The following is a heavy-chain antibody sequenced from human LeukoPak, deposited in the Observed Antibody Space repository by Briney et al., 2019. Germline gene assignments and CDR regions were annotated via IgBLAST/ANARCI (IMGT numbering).Heavy chain of an antibody. CDR2: IYTSGST. Sequence: SETLSLTCAVYGGSFSGYYWSWLRQPAGKGLEWIGHIYTSGSTNYNPSLKSRVTMSVDTSKNQFSLKLSSVTAADTAMYFCAGGEIYGALRDWGQGTLVTVSS. D-gene: IGHD4-17*01. CDR3: AGGEIYGALRD. CDR1: GGSFSGYY. J-gene: IGHJ4*02. V-gene: IGHV4-59*10.